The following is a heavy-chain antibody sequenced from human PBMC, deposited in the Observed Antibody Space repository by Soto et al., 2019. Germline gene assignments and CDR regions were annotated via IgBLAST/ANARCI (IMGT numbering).Heavy chain of an antibody. CDR2: IYPGGSDT. CDR1: GYTFTDYG. J-gene: IGHJ6*02. CDR3: ARQISNFQYSYCAMAV. Sequence: PGDSLTLSCEGSGYTFTDYGIDWVRHLPGKGLEWMGIIYPGGSDTRYSPSLQGHGPITVDKSTTTAYLQWKTLRASDTAMYYCARQISNFQYSYCAMAVWGQGTTVNVS. D-gene: IGHD4-4*01. V-gene: IGHV5-51*01.